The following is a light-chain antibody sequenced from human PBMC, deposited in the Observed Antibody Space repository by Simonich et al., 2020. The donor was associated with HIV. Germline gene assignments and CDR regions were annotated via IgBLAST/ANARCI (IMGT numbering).Light chain of an antibody. CDR2: KAS. CDR1: QSISSR. CDR3: QQLNSYPIT. V-gene: IGKV1-5*03. J-gene: IGKJ5*01. Sequence: DIHMTQSPSTLSASVGDRVTITCRASQSISSRLAWYQQKPGQAPKLLIYKASSLETGVPSRFSGSGSGTQFTLTISSLQPEDFATYYCQQLNSYPITFGQGTRLEIK.